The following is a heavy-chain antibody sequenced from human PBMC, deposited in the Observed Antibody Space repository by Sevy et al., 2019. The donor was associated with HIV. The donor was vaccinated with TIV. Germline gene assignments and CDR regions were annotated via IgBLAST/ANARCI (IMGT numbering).Heavy chain of an antibody. CDR3: ARDEKLLRYFDWLSTPYYYYGMDV. CDR1: GFTFSSYA. CDR2: ISYDGSNK. J-gene: IGHJ6*02. Sequence: GSLRLSCAASGFTFSSYAMHWVRQAPGKGLEWVAVISYDGSNKYYADSVKGRFTISRDNSKNTLYLQMNSLRAEDTAVYYCARDEKLLRYFDWLSTPYYYYGMDVWGQGTTVTVSS. D-gene: IGHD3-9*01. V-gene: IGHV3-30*04.